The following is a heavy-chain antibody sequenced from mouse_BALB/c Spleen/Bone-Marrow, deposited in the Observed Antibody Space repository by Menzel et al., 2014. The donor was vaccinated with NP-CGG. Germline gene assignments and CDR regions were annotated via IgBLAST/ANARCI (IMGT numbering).Heavy chain of an antibody. CDR3: ARHETGTGQYFDY. J-gene: IGHJ2*01. D-gene: IGHD4-1*01. CDR1: GLTFRNYN. Sequence: EVKLMESGGDLVQPGGSLKLSCAASGLTFRNYNISWVRQTPEKRLERVAYISNGGGNTYYPDTVKGRFTISRDNAKNTLYLQMTSLKSEDTAIYYCARHETGTGQYFDYWGQGTTLIVSS. V-gene: IGHV5-12-2*01. CDR2: ISNGGGNT.